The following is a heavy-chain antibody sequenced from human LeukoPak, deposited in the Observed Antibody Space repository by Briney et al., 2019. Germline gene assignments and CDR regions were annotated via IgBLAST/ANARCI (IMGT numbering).Heavy chain of an antibody. CDR1: GGSISSSSYY. J-gene: IGHJ5*02. V-gene: IGHV4-39*02. Sequence: SETPSLTCTVSGGSISSSSYYWGWIRQPPGKGLEWIGSIYYIGSTYYNPSLKSRVTISLDTSKNQFSLKLSSVTAADTAVYYCARDVWFGELFLGNWFDPWGQGTLVTVSS. CDR3: ARDVWFGELFLGNWFDP. CDR2: IYYIGST. D-gene: IGHD3-10*01.